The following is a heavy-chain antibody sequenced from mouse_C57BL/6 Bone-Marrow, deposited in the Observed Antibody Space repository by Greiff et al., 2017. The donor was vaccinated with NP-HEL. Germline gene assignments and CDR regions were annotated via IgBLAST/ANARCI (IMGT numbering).Heavy chain of an antibody. CDR1: GFTFSDYY. D-gene: IGHD4-1*01. CDR2: ISNGGGST. Sequence: EVHLVESGGGLVQPGGSLKLSCAASGFTFSDYYMYWVRQTPEKRLEWVAYISNGGGSTYYPDTVKGRFTISRDNAKNTLYLQMSRLKSEDTAMYYCARQNWAYYAMDYWGQGTSVTVSS. V-gene: IGHV5-12*01. J-gene: IGHJ4*01. CDR3: ARQNWAYYAMDY.